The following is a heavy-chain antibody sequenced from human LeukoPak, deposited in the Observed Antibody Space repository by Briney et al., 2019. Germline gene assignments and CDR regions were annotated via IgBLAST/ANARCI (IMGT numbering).Heavy chain of an antibody. Sequence: PGGSLRLSCAASGFTFSSYAMSWVRQAPGKGLEWVSAISGSGGSTYYADSVKGRFTISRDNSKNTLYLQMNSLRAEDTAVYYCAKAGPDIVVVPAAIPVYYYYGMDVWGRGTTVTVSS. V-gene: IGHV3-23*01. J-gene: IGHJ6*02. CDR2: ISGSGGST. CDR1: GFTFSSYA. CDR3: AKAGPDIVVVPAAIPVYYYYGMDV. D-gene: IGHD2-2*02.